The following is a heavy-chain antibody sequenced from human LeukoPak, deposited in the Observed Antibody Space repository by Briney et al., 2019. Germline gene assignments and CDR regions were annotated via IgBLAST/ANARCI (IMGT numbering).Heavy chain of an antibody. J-gene: IGHJ3*02. Sequence: GGSLRLSCAASGFTFSSYAMSWVRQAPGKGLEWVSAISGSGGSTYYADSVKGRFTISRDNSKNTLYLQMNSLRAEDTAVYYCAKAKWIQLWLSPGAFDIWGQGTMVTVSS. CDR2: ISGSGGST. V-gene: IGHV3-23*01. CDR1: GFTFSSYA. D-gene: IGHD5-18*01. CDR3: AKAKWIQLWLSPGAFDI.